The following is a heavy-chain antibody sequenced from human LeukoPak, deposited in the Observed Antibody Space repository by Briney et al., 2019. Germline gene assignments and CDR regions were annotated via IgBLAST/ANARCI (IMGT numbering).Heavy chain of an antibody. Sequence: GGSLRLSCAATCTFNIYGMHCVRQAPGKGREWVAFIQYDGYKEYYAYTVQSRFHISRHNSRNTLPLHMNSLRTEDTAVYYCARDRTAYNYGTLFDYWGQATLVTVSS. D-gene: IGHD3-16*01. J-gene: IGHJ4*02. V-gene: IGHV3-30*02. CDR1: CTFNIYG. CDR3: ARDRTAYNYGTLFDY. CDR2: IQYDGYKE.